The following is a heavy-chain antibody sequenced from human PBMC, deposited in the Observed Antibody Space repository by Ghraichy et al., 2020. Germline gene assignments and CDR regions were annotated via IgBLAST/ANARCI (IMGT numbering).Heavy chain of an antibody. D-gene: IGHD6-6*01. CDR3: RIASRLPEVDFDF. V-gene: IGHV1-46*01. CDR1: GSTFSSFY. Sequence: ASVKVSCKSSGSTFSSFYMHWVRQARGQVLEWMGIINPSVGTTVYAEEFQGRVTLTSDMSTGTVYMELSSLRSDDTAMYYCRIASRLPEVDFDFWGPGTLVSASS. CDR2: INPSVGTT. J-gene: IGHJ4*02.